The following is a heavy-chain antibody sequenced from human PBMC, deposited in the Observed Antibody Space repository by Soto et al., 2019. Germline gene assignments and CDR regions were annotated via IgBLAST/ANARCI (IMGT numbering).Heavy chain of an antibody. CDR2: INPNSGGI. J-gene: IGHJ4*02. Sequence: ASVKVSCKASGYTFTGYYMHWVRQAPGQGLEWMGWINPNSGGINYAQKFQGRVTMTRDTSISTAYMELSRLRSDDTAVYYCARVNVVVVAATREYYFDYWGQGTLVTVSS. CDR1: GYTFTGYY. CDR3: ARVNVVVVAATREYYFDY. D-gene: IGHD2-15*01. V-gene: IGHV1-2*02.